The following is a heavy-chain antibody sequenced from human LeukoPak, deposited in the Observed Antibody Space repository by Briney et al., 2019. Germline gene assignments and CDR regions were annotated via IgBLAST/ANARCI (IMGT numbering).Heavy chain of an antibody. J-gene: IGHJ4*02. D-gene: IGHD6-19*01. Sequence: SETLSLTCTVSDDSISDYYRGWIRQPPGTGLEWIGYIYYSGSTNYNPSLKSRVTISVDTSKNQFSLKLSSVTAADTAAYYCARGYSSGWDYFDYWGQGTLVTVSS. V-gene: IGHV4-59*01. CDR1: DDSISDYY. CDR3: ARGYSSGWDYFDY. CDR2: IYYSGST.